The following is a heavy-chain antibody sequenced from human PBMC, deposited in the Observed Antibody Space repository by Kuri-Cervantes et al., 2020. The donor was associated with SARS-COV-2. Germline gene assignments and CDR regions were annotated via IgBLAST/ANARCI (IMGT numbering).Heavy chain of an antibody. CDR3: ARGRGALGYCSSTSCYYYYYYGMDV. CDR2: INHSGSA. Sequence: GSLRLSCAVYGGSFSGYYWSWIRQPPGKGLEWIGEINHSGSANYNPSLKSRVTISVDTSKNQFSLKLSSVTAADTAVYYCARGRGALGYCSSTSCYYYYYYGMDVWGQGTTVTVSS. V-gene: IGHV4-34*01. J-gene: IGHJ6*02. CDR1: GGSFSGYY. D-gene: IGHD2-2*01.